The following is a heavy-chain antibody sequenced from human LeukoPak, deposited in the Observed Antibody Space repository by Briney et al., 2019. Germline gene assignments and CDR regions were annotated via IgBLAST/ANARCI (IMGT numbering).Heavy chain of an antibody. D-gene: IGHD3-3*01. CDR3: ATESVITIFGTQPDPTDAFDI. J-gene: IGHJ3*02. Sequence: ASVKVSCKVSGYTLTELSMHWVRQAPGKGLEWMGGFDPEDGETIYAQKFQGRVTMTEDTSTDTAYMELSSLRSEDTAVYYCATESVITIFGTQPDPTDAFDIWGQGTMVTVSS. CDR2: FDPEDGET. V-gene: IGHV1-24*01. CDR1: GYTLTELS.